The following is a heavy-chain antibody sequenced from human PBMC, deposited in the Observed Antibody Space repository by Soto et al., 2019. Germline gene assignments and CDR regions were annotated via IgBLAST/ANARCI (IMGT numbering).Heavy chain of an antibody. CDR3: ARSITIFGVVIRTSPEVDV. CDR1: GGTISCYA. V-gene: IGHV1-69*13. Sequence: GASVKVPCKGSGGTISCYAISWARQATGQGLEWMGGIIPIFGTANYAQKFQGRVTITADESTSTAYMELSSLRSEDTAVYYCARSITIFGVVIRTSPEVDVRGQGTTVTASS. CDR2: IIPIFGTA. J-gene: IGHJ6*02. D-gene: IGHD3-3*01.